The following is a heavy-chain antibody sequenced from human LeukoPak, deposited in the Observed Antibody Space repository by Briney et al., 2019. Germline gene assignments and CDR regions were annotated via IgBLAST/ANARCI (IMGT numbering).Heavy chain of an antibody. CDR1: GDSISSGGYS. CDR3: ARHVGFITMVRGVINNNWFDP. V-gene: IGHV4-30-4*07. CDR2: IHDSGST. Sequence: PSETLSLTCAVSGDSISSGGYSWSWIRQTPGKGLEWIAYIHDSGSTYNNPSLKTRLSISIDTSKNQFSLKLNSVSAADTAVYYCARHVGFITMVRGVINNNWFDPWGQGTLVTVSS. D-gene: IGHD3-10*01. J-gene: IGHJ5*02.